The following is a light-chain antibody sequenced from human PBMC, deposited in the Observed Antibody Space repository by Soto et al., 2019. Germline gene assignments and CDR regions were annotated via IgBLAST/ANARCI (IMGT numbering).Light chain of an antibody. V-gene: IGKV3-20*01. CDR3: QQYGSSLMYT. CDR2: GAS. CDR1: QSVSSSY. J-gene: IGKJ2*01. Sequence: EIVVTQSPGTLSLSPGERATLSCMASQSVSSSYLAWYQQKPGQAPRLLIYGASSRATGIPARFSGSGSGTDFTLTISRLEPEDFAVYYCQQYGSSLMYTFGQGTKLESK.